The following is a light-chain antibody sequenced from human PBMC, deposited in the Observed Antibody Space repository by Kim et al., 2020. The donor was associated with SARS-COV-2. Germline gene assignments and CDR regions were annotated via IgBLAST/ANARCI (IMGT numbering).Light chain of an antibody. J-gene: IGKJ1*01. CDR1: QNIGPW. CDR2: EAS. Sequence: DVQMTQSPSTLSAFVGDRVTITCRASQNIGPWLAWYQQKPGKAPELLIYEASRLESGVPLRFSGSGFGTEFTLTISSLRSDDFATYYCHQYNMYWTFGPGTKVDIK. CDR3: HQYNMYWT. V-gene: IGKV1-5*01.